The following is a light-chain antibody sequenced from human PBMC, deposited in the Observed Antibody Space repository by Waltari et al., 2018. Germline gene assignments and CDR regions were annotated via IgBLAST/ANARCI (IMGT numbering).Light chain of an antibody. Sequence: QSALAQPASVSGSPGQSVTISCTGTSADVGGYAYVSWYQQHPDKVPKLLLYDVNNRPSGISDRFSGSKSGSTASLTISGLQAEDEAHYYCSSYTSTSTVVLFGGGTKVTVL. CDR2: DVN. CDR3: SSYTSTSTVVL. J-gene: IGLJ2*01. CDR1: SADVGGYAY. V-gene: IGLV2-14*01.